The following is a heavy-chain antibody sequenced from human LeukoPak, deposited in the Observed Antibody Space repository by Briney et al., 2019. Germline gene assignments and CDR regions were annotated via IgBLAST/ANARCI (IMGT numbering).Heavy chain of an antibody. J-gene: IGHJ3*02. D-gene: IGHD3-22*01. V-gene: IGHV4-59*01. Sequence: SETLSLTCTVSGGSISSYYWSWIRQPPGKGLEWIGYIYYSGSTNYNPSLKSRVTISVDTSKNQFSLKLSSVTAADTAVYYCARVRDGSGYFSDAFDIWGQGTMVTVSS. CDR1: GGSISSYY. CDR3: ARVRDGSGYFSDAFDI. CDR2: IYYSGST.